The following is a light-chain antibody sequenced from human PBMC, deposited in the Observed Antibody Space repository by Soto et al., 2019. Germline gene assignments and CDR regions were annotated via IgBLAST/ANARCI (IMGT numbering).Light chain of an antibody. CDR1: QSVSSSY. J-gene: IGKJ2*01. V-gene: IGKV3-20*01. Sequence: TQSPGTLSLSPGERATLSXRASQSVSSSYLAWYQQRPGRAPRLLIYGASSRATGIPDRFSGSGSGTDFTLTISRLEPEDFAVYYCQQYGRSPYTFGQGTKLEI. CDR2: GAS. CDR3: QQYGRSPYT.